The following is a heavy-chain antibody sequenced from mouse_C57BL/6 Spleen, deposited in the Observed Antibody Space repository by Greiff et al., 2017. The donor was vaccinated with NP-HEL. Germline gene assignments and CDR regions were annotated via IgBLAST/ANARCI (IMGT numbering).Heavy chain of an antibody. D-gene: IGHD2-4*01. CDR3: ARGAYYESPYFDN. V-gene: IGHV1-82*01. J-gene: IGHJ2*01. CDR2: IYPGDGDT. CDR1: GYAFSSSW. Sequence: QVQLQQSGPELVKPGASVKISCKASGYAFSSSWMNWVKQRPGKGLEWIGRIYPGDGDTNYNGKFKGKATLTADKSSSTAYMQLSSLTSEDSAVYICARGAYYESPYFDNWGEGTTLTVSS.